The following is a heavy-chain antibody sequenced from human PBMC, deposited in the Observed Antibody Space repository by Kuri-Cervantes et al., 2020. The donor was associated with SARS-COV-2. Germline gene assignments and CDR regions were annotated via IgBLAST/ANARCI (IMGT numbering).Heavy chain of an antibody. CDR1: GGSFSSDNC. Sequence: SETLSLTCAVSGGSFSSDNCWSWVRQPPGKGLEWIGEIYHTGSTNLNPSLKSRVTILVDKSRNQFSLKLRSVTAADTAVYYCARDRIQGHRVVTGYYPANVFDIWGQGTKVTVSS. CDR2: IYHTGST. CDR3: ARDRIQGHRVVTGYYPANVFDI. V-gene: IGHV4-4*02. D-gene: IGHD3-9*01. J-gene: IGHJ3*02.